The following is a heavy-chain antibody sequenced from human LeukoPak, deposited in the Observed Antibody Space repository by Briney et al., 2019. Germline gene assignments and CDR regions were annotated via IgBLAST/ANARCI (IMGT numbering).Heavy chain of an antibody. J-gene: IGHJ4*02. D-gene: IGHD2-2*02. CDR3: ARGLYGDY. CDR1: GGSISSYY. V-gene: IGHV4-59*08. Sequence: PSETLSLTCTVSGGSISSYYWSWIRQPPGKGLEWIGYIYYSGSTYYNPSLKSRVTISVDASKNQFSLKLSSVTAADTAVYYCARGLYGDYWGQGTLVTVSS. CDR2: IYYSGST.